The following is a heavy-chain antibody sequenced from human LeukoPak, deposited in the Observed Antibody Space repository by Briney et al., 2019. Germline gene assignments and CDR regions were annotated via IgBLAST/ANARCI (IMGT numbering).Heavy chain of an antibody. Sequence: GGSLRLSCAASGFTVSSTYMTWVRQAPGKGLEWVSVLYSGGSTYYADSVKGRFTISRDNSKNTLYLEMNSLRAEDTAVYYCARDGQLWGQGTLVTVSS. CDR1: GFTVSSTY. D-gene: IGHD2-2*01. J-gene: IGHJ4*02. V-gene: IGHV3-53*01. CDR3: ARDGQL. CDR2: LYSGGST.